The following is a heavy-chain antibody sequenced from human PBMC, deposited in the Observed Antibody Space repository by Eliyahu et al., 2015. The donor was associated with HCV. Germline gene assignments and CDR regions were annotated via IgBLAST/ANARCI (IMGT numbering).Heavy chain of an antibody. CDR1: ELDFSNFA. CDR3: ARDRGSEGYYFYGMDV. D-gene: IGHD3-10*01. Sequence: QVHLVESGGGVVHPGTSLRLSCVGSELDFSNFALHWVRQAPGKGLEWVAVISFDGSNEYYADSVRGRFTISRDNLKNTLYLQMNNLRVEDTAVYSCARDRGSEGYYFYGMDVWGQGTTVTVSS. CDR2: ISFDGSNE. V-gene: IGHV3-30-3*01. J-gene: IGHJ6*02.